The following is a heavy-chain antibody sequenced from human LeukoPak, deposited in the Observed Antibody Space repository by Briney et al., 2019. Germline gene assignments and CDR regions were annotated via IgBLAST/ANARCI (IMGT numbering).Heavy chain of an antibody. CDR3: AREGFGEWEQLPFVH. CDR1: GGTFSTYP. V-gene: IGHV1-69*04. J-gene: IGHJ4*02. Sequence: SVKVSCKSSGGTFSTYPIAWVRQAPGQGLEWMGRIIPILGMANYAQKFQGSVTFTAEESTSTAYMNLSSLTSEDTAVYYCAREGFGEWEQLPFVHWVQGTLVSVPS. D-gene: IGHD3-16*01. CDR2: IIPILGMA.